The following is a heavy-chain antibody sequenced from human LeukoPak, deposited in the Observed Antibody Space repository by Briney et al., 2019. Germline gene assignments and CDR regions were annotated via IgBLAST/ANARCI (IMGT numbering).Heavy chain of an antibody. CDR2: ISGSGGST. V-gene: IGHV3-23*01. D-gene: IGHD4-23*01. CDR3: AAVTPPDY. Sequence: GGSLRLSCAASGFTFSSYAMSWVRQAPGKGLEWVSAISGSGGSTYYADSVRGRFTISRDNSKDTLFLQMNTLRAEDTAVYYCAAVTPPDYWGQGTLVTVSS. CDR1: GFTFSSYA. J-gene: IGHJ4*02.